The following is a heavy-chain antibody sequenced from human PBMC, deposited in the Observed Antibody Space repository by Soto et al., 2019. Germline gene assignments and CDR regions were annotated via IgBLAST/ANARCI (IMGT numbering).Heavy chain of an antibody. CDR1: GRSMRSNY. CDR2: VFYGGT. CDR3: ASYRGALYFES. D-gene: IGHD3-16*01. J-gene: IGHJ4*02. Sequence: LSLTCSVSGRSMRSNYWSWIRQSPDKGLEWLGYVFYGGTDYNPSLGGRVSMSVETSKSQFSLKLTSVTVADTAVYYCASYRGALYFESWGPGILVTVSS. V-gene: IGHV4-59*01.